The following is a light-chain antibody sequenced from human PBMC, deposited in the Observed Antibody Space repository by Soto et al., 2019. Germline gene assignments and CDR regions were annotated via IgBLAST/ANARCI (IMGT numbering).Light chain of an antibody. J-gene: IGKJ5*01. V-gene: IGKV3-20*01. Sequence: EVVLTQSPGTLSLSPGERATLSCRASQSVTNDYLAWYQHKPGQAPRLLIYGASSGATDIPDRFSGSGSGTDFTLTISRLEPEDFAVYYCPQYGASPITFGPGTRLEIK. CDR2: GAS. CDR1: QSVTNDY. CDR3: PQYGASPIT.